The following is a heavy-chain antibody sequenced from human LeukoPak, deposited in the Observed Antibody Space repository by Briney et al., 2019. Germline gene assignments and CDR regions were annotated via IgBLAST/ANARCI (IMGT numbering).Heavy chain of an antibody. Sequence: SETLSLTCAVSGYSISSGYYWGWIRQPPGKGLEWIGSIYHSGSTYYNPSLKSRVTISVDTSKNQFSLKLSSVTAADTAVYYCARGRVRGVIIRGLVDYWGQGTLVTVSS. J-gene: IGHJ4*02. CDR2: IYHSGST. CDR3: ARGRVRGVIIRGLVDY. V-gene: IGHV4-38-2*01. D-gene: IGHD3-10*01. CDR1: GYSISSGYY.